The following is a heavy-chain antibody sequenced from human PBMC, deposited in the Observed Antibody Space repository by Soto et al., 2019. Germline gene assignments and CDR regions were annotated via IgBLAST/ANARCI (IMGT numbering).Heavy chain of an antibody. J-gene: IGHJ5*02. CDR3: AGDSGSGSYSYNYFDP. D-gene: IGHD3-10*01. CDR2: IYYSGIT. V-gene: IGHV4-59*01. CDR1: GGSISSYY. Sequence: QVQLQESGPGLVKPSETLSLTCTVSGGSISSYYWSWIREPPGKGLEWIGYIYYSGITKYSPSLKSRVTISVDTSKNQFSLMLSSVTAAETAVYYCAGDSGSGSYSYNYFDPWGQGTLVTVSS.